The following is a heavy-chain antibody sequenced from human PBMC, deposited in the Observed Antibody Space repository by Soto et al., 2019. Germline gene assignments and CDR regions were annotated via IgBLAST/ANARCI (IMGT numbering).Heavy chain of an antibody. J-gene: IGHJ4*02. V-gene: IGHV3-7*05. CDR2: IKQDGSEK. Sequence: EVQLVESGGVLVQPGGSLRLSCAASGFTFSTYWMSWVRQAPGKGLEWVANIKQDGSEKYYVDSVKGRFTISRDNAKNSLYLQMNSLRAEDTAVYYCARVAGGNFWNNYPYDYWGQGTLVTVSS. CDR3: ARVAGGNFWNNYPYDY. D-gene: IGHD3-3*01. CDR1: GFTFSTYW.